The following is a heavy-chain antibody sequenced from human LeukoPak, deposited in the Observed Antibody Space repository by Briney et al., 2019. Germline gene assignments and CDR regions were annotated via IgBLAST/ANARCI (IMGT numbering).Heavy chain of an antibody. J-gene: IGHJ3*02. Sequence: SETLSLTCAVYGGSFSGYYWSWIRQPPGKGLEWIGEINHSGSTNYNPSLKSRVTISVDTSKNQFSLKVNSVTAADTAMYYCVKSNSRYQPWTLDIWGRGTMVTVSS. D-gene: IGHD2-2*01. CDR1: GGSFSGYY. CDR2: INHSGST. V-gene: IGHV4-34*01. CDR3: VKSNSRYQPWTLDI.